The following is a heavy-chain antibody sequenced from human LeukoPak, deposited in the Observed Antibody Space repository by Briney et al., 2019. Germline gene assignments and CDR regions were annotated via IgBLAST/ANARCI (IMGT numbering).Heavy chain of an antibody. J-gene: IGHJ4*02. CDR3: ARHQDLRYSGSYRGFDY. Sequence: ASVEVSCKASGYTFTSYGISWVRQAPGQGLEWMGWISAYNGNTNYAQKLQGRVTMTTDTSTSTAYMELRSLRSDDTAVYYCARHQDLRYSGSYRGFDYWGQGTLVTVSS. CDR2: ISAYNGNT. V-gene: IGHV1-18*01. D-gene: IGHD1-26*01. CDR1: GYTFTSYG.